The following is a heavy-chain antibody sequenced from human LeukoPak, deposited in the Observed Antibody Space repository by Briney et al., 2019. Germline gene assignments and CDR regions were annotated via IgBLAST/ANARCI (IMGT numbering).Heavy chain of an antibody. CDR2: IYSGST. D-gene: IGHD5-12*01. CDR1: GGSISSYY. J-gene: IGHJ4*02. Sequence: SETLSPTCTVSGGSISSYYWSWIRQPPGKGLEWIGYIYSGSTNYHPSLKSRVTISVDTSKNQFSLKLSSVTAADTAVYSCARVGGYHSFDYWGQGTLVTVSS. V-gene: IGHV4-59*01. CDR3: ARVGGYHSFDY.